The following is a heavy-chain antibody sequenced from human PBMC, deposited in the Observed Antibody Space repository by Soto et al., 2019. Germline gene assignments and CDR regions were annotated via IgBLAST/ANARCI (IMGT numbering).Heavy chain of an antibody. CDR3: ARGPSYDILTGYWHFYYYYGMDV. D-gene: IGHD3-9*01. V-gene: IGHV1-46*01. CDR1: GYTFTSYY. Sequence: ASVKVSCKASGYTFTSYYMHCVRQAPGQGLEWMGIINPSGGSTSYAQKFQGRVTMTRDTSISTAYMELSRLRSDDTAVYYCARGPSYDILTGYWHFYYYYGMDVWGQGTTVTVSS. J-gene: IGHJ6*02. CDR2: INPSGGST.